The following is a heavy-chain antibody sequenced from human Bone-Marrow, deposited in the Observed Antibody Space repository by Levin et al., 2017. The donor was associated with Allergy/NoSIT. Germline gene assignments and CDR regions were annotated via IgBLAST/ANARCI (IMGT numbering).Heavy chain of an antibody. CDR3: ARLSGGTYYGRLHDSIKYHYNGVDV. CDR1: GYTFNSYA. V-gene: IGHV1-18*04. J-gene: IGHJ6*02. D-gene: IGHD1-26*01. CDR2: ISGYNGNT. Sequence: ASVKVSCKTSGYTFNSYAISWVRQAPGQGLEWMGWISGYNGNTKYAQRLQGRVTMTTDTTTSTAYMELRSLRSDDTAVYYCARLSGGTYYGRLHDSIKYHYNGVDVWGQGTTVTVSS.